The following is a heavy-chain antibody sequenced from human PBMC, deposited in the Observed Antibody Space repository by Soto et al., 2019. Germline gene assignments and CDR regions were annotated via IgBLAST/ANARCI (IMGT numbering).Heavy chain of an antibody. CDR3: ARVGDSGYYWYFDY. D-gene: IGHD3-22*01. CDR2: IYYSGTT. J-gene: IGHJ4*02. V-gene: IGHV4-39*07. Sequence: SETLSLTCTVTGDSISSRSYYWGWIRQPPGKGLEWIGSIYYSGTTNYNPSLKSRVTMSVDTSKNQLSLKLTSVTAADTAVYYCARVGDSGYYWYFDYWGQGALVTVSS. CDR1: GDSISSRSYY.